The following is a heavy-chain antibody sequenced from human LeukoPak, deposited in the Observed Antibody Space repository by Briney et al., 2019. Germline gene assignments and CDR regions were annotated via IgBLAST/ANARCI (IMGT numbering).Heavy chain of an antibody. V-gene: IGHV4-38-2*02. J-gene: IGHJ6*03. CDR3: ARIVVRYYMDV. D-gene: IGHD2-2*01. CDR1: GYSISSGYY. CDR2: IYHSGST. Sequence: PSETLSLSCTVSGYSISSGYYWGWIRQPPGKGLEWIGSIYHSGSTYYNASLKSRVTISVDTSKRHFSLKLSSVTAADTAVYYCARIVVRYYMDVWGKGTTVTVSS.